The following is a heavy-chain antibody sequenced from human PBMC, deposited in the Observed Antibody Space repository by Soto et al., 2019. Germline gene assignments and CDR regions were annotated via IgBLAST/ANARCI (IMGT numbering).Heavy chain of an antibody. V-gene: IGHV3-23*01. CDR3: AKAWFSSGYPPIDY. D-gene: IGHD3-22*01. J-gene: IGHJ4*02. Sequence: PGGSLRLSCAASGFTFSSYAMSWVRQAPGKGLEWVSAISGSGGSTYYADSVKGRFTISRDNSKNTLYLQMNSLRAEDTAVYYCAKAWFSSGYPPIDYWGQGTLVTVSS. CDR1: GFTFSSYA. CDR2: ISGSGGST.